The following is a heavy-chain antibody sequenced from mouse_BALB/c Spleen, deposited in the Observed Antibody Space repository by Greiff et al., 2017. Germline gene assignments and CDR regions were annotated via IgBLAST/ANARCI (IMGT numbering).Heavy chain of an antibody. J-gene: IGHJ2*01. V-gene: IGHV5-6-3*01. CDR2: INSNGGST. CDR1: GFTFSSYG. CDR3: ARVYYGYPDY. Sequence: EVKLMESGGGLVQPGGSLKLSCAASGFTFSSYGMSWVRQTPDKRLELVATINSNGGSTYYPDSVKGRFTISRDNAKNTLYLQMSSLKSEDTAMYYCARVYYGYPDYWGQGTTLTVSS. D-gene: IGHD1-2*01.